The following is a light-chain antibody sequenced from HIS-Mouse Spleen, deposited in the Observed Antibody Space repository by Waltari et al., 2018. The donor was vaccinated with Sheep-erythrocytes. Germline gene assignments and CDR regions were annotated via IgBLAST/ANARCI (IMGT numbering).Light chain of an antibody. Sequence: DIQMTQSPSSLSASVGDRVTITCRASQSISSYLNWYQQKPGKAPKLLIYAASSLQSGVPSRFSGSGSGTDFTLTISSLQPEDFATYYCQQSYSTPPTFSGRTKVEIK. CDR1: QSISSY. V-gene: IGKV1-39*01. J-gene: IGKJ4*01. CDR3: QQSYSTPPT. CDR2: AAS.